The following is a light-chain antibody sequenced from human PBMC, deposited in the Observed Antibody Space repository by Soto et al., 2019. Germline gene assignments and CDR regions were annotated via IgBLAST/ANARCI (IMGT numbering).Light chain of an antibody. Sequence: EIVMTQSPATLSVSPGERATLYCRASQSVSSNLAWYQQKPGQAPRLLIYGASTRAPGIPGRFSGSGSGTEFTLTISSLQCEDFAVYYCQQYQNWPPLTFGQGTKVEIE. CDR1: QSVSSN. J-gene: IGKJ1*01. CDR2: GAS. CDR3: QQYQNWPPLT. V-gene: IGKV3-15*01.